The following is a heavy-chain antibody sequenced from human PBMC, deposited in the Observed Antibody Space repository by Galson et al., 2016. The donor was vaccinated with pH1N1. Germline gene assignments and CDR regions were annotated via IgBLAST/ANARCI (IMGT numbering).Heavy chain of an antibody. Sequence: SLRLSCAASGFAFGEYSVNWVRQTPGKRLEWLAYMNINGNTMYYADSVKGRFTMSRDNAKNLLFLQMNSLKTEDTATYYCASGGSTSFDYWGQGTLGTVSS. CDR2: MNINGNTM. D-gene: IGHD6-25*01. J-gene: IGHJ4*02. CDR3: ASGGSTSFDY. CDR1: GFAFGEYS. V-gene: IGHV3-48*04.